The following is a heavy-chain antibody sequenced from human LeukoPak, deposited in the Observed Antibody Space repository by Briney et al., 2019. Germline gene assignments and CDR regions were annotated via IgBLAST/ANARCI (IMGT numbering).Heavy chain of an antibody. D-gene: IGHD2-2*01. CDR2: ISGSGGST. V-gene: IGHV3-23*01. CDR1: GFTFSSYA. Sequence: GGSLRLSCAASGFTFSSYAMSWVRQAPGKGLEWVSAISGSGGSTYYADSVKGRFTISRDNSKKTLYLQMNSLRADDTAVYYCAKEGYCSNTNCQNDYWGQGTLVTVSS. J-gene: IGHJ4*02. CDR3: AKEGYCSNTNCQNDY.